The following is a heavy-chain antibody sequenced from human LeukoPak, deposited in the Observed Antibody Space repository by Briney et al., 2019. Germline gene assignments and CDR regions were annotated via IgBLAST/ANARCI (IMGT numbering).Heavy chain of an antibody. CDR3: AKIQGWFNAAFHI. V-gene: IGHV3-30*02. CDR2: IRYDGSNK. D-gene: IGHD6-19*01. Sequence: GGSLRLSCAASGFTFSSYGMHWVRQTPGKGLDWVAFIRYDGSNKYYADSVKGRFTISRDISKNTLFRQMNSLRAEDTAVYYCAKIQGWFNAAFHIGGQGTMVTVSS. CDR1: GFTFSSYG. J-gene: IGHJ3*02.